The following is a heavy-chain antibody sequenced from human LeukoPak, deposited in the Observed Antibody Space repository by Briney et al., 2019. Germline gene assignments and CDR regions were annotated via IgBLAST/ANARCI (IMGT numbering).Heavy chain of an antibody. V-gene: IGHV4-4*07. CDR3: ARKEDV. Sequence: SETLSLTCTVSGGSISGYYWSWIRQPAGKGLEWIGRIYSSGGTNYNPSLKSRVTMSVDTSKDQLSLKVNSVTAADTAVYYCARKEDVWGQGITVTVSS. J-gene: IGHJ6*02. CDR2: IYSSGGT. CDR1: GGSISGYY.